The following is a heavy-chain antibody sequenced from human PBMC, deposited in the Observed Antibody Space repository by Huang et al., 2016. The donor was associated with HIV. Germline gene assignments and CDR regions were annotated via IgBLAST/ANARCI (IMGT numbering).Heavy chain of an antibody. CDR3: GRASAYREYGADF. CDR2: VRTDGVGT. Sequence: MVESGGGLVQPGGSLRLSCSASGFTFGHYWMTWVRQAPGKGWQWLTNVRTDGVGTYYAAAVMGRFTTSRDNARNSVYLQMDNLRVDDTAVYYCGRASAYREYGADFWGQGTLVTVSS. D-gene: IGHD4-17*01. CDR1: GFTFGHYW. V-gene: IGHV3-7*04. J-gene: IGHJ4*02.